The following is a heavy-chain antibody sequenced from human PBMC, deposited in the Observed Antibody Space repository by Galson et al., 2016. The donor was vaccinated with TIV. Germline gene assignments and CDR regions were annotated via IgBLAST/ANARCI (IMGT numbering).Heavy chain of an antibody. Sequence: ETLSLTCAVSGDSVNNGYYWGWIRQPPGKGLEWIGNIYHYAGTYTYFNPSLRSRVSISVDTSRNEFSLNLRSVTAADTAVYSCARDVTLDYWGQGTLVTVSS. J-gene: IGHJ4*02. CDR2: IYHYAGTYT. CDR1: GDSVNNGYY. CDR3: ARDVTLDY. D-gene: IGHD4-23*01. V-gene: IGHV4-38-2*02.